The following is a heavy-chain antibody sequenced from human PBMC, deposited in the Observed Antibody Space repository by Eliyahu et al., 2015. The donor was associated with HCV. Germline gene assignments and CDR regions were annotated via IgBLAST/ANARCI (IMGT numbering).Heavy chain of an antibody. Sequence: EVQLVESGGGLXQPGGSXXLSCAGSGLTFRNQWMXWVRQTPGKGGEGVANTSSDGRAKHYVDSVKGRFTISRDDAKNLLHLQMDSLRAEDTAVYYCAGAPKTYWGQGTLVTVSS. J-gene: IGHJ4*02. CDR2: TSSDGRAK. CDR3: AGAPKTY. CDR1: GLTFRNQW. V-gene: IGHV3-7*03.